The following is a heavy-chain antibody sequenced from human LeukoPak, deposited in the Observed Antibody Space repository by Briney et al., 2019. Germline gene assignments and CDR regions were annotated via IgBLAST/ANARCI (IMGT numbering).Heavy chain of an antibody. Sequence: ASVKVSCKASGYTFTTYDINWVRQATGQGLEWMGWMNPNSGNTGYAQKFQGRVTMTRNTSISTAYMELRSLRSDDTAVYYCARHDCSSTSCYGNFDYWGQGTLVTVSS. V-gene: IGHV1-8*01. CDR1: GYTFTTYD. CDR3: ARHDCSSTSCYGNFDY. D-gene: IGHD2-2*01. CDR2: MNPNSGNT. J-gene: IGHJ4*02.